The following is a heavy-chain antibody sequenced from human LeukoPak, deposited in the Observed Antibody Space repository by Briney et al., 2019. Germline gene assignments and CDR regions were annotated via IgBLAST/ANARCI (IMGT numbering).Heavy chain of an antibody. D-gene: IGHD2-8*01. CDR3: AGGYCTNGVCPFDY. Sequence: SETLSLTCTVSGGSISSGSYYWSWIRQPAGKGLEWIGRIYTSGSTNYNPSLKSRVTISVDTSKNQFSLKLSSVTAADTAVYYCAGGYCTNGVCPFDYWGQGTLVTVSS. CDR2: IYTSGST. V-gene: IGHV4-61*02. J-gene: IGHJ4*02. CDR1: GGSISSGSYY.